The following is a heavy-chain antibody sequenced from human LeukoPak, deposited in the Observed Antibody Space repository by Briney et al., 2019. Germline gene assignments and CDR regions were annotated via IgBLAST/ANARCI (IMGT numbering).Heavy chain of an antibody. Sequence: ASVKVSCKASGYGFTSHYMHWVRQAPGQRLEWMGLINPSGSSTLYAQKFQGRVTMTRDMSTTTDYMKLSSLRSEDTAVYYCARDNSVGDIAWWFDPWGQGTLVTVSS. D-gene: IGHD3-16*02. J-gene: IGHJ5*02. CDR2: INPSGSST. V-gene: IGHV1-46*01. CDR1: GYGFTSHY. CDR3: ARDNSVGDIAWWFDP.